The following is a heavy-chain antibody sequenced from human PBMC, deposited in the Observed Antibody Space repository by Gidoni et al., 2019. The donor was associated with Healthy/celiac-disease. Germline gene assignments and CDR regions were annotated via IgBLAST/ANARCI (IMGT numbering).Heavy chain of an antibody. V-gene: IGHV4-59*01. CDR3: ARFGYSYALSYYYYGMDV. Sequence: QVQLQESGPGLVKPSETLSLTCTVSGGSISSYSWSWIRQPPGKGLEWIGYIHYSGSTNYNPSHKSRVTISVDTSKNQFSLKLSSVTAADTAVYYCARFGYSYALSYYYYGMDVWGKGTTVTVSS. D-gene: IGHD5-18*01. J-gene: IGHJ6*04. CDR1: GGSISSYS. CDR2: IHYSGST.